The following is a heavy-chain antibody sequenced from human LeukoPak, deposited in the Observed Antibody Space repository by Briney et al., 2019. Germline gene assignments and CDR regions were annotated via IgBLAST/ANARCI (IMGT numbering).Heavy chain of an antibody. CDR2: IYYSGST. CDR1: GGSISSSSSY. Sequence: SETLSLTCTVSGGSISSSSSYWGWIRQPPGKGLEWIGSIYYSGSTYYNPSLKSRVTISVDTSKNQFSLKLSSVTAADTAVYYCARQRIAVAGKALRTAPSAFDIWGQGTMVTVSS. CDR3: ARQRIAVAGKALRTAPSAFDI. D-gene: IGHD6-19*01. J-gene: IGHJ3*02. V-gene: IGHV4-39*01.